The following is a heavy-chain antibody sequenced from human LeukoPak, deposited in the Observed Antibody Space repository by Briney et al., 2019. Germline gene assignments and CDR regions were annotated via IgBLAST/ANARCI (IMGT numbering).Heavy chain of an antibody. CDR1: GYTFTGYY. D-gene: IGHD6-19*01. Sequence: ASVKVSCKASGYTFTGYYMHWVRQAPGQGLEWMGWINPNSGGTYYAQKFPGRVTMTSDTSISTAYMELSRLRSDDTAVYYCARAYSSGWYYSFDYWGQGTLVTVSS. CDR3: ARAYSSGWYYSFDY. V-gene: IGHV1-2*02. CDR2: INPNSGGT. J-gene: IGHJ4*02.